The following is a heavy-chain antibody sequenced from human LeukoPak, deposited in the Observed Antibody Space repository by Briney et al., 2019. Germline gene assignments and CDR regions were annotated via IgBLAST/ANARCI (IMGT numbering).Heavy chain of an antibody. V-gene: IGHV1-8*02. CDR3: ARVGRRLDAFDI. CDR1: GYTFTSYG. J-gene: IGHJ3*02. CDR2: MNPNSGNT. Sequence: ASVKVSCKASGYTFTSYGISWVRQAPGQGLEWMGWMNPNSGNTGYAQKFQGRVTMTRNTSISTAYMELSSLRSEDTAVYYCARVGRRLDAFDIWGQGTMVTVSS. D-gene: IGHD2-15*01.